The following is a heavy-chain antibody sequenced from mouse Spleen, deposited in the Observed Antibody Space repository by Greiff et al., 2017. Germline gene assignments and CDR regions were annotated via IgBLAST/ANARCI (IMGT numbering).Heavy chain of an antibody. V-gene: IGHV5-9-1*01. D-gene: IGHD2-4*01. CDR3: ARPYDYDSPYYFDY. CDR1: GFTFSSYA. Sequence: EVKLVESGGGLVKPGGSLKLSCAASGFTFSSYAMSWVRQTPEKRLEWVATISSGGSYTYYPDSVKGRFTISRDNAKNTLYLQMSSLRSEDTAMYYCARPYDYDSPYYFDYWGQGTTLTVSS. CDR2: ISSGGSYT. J-gene: IGHJ2*01.